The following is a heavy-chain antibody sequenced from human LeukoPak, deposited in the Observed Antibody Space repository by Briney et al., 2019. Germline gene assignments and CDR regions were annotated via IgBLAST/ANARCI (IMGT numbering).Heavy chain of an antibody. CDR3: AKDLTQWSKHYNYYMDV. J-gene: IGHJ6*03. CDR1: GFTFSSYA. V-gene: IGHV3-30*04. D-gene: IGHD6-19*01. CDR2: ISYDGINK. Sequence: GGSLRLSCAASGFTFSSYAIHWVRQAPGKGLEWVAVISYDGINKYYADSVKGRFTISRDNSKNTLYLQLNSLRGEDTAVYYCAKDLTQWSKHYNYYMDVWGKGITVTISS.